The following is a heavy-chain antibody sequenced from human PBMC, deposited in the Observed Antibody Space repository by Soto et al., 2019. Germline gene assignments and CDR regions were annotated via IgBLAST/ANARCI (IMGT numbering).Heavy chain of an antibody. J-gene: IGHJ4*02. Sequence: GGSLRLSCAASGFTFSSYSMNWVRQAPGKGLEWVSYISSSSSTIYYADSVKGRFTISRDNAKNSLYLQMNSLRDEDTAVYYCARILVYYDSSAAFDYWGQGTLVTVSS. CDR1: GFTFSSYS. CDR2: ISSSSSTI. V-gene: IGHV3-48*02. D-gene: IGHD3-22*01. CDR3: ARILVYYDSSAAFDY.